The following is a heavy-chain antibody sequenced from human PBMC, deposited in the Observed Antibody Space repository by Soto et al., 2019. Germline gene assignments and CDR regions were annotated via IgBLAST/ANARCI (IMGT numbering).Heavy chain of an antibody. CDR1: GYTFTSYY. CDR3: ARDPLAVAGTAYFDY. J-gene: IGHJ4*02. CDR2: INPSGGST. D-gene: IGHD6-19*01. V-gene: IGHV1-46*01. Sequence: ASVKVSWKASGYTFTSYYMHWVRQAPGQGLEWMGIINPSGGSTSYAQKFQGRVTMTRDTSTSTVYMELSSLRSEDTAVYYCARDPLAVAGTAYFDYWGQGTLVTVSS.